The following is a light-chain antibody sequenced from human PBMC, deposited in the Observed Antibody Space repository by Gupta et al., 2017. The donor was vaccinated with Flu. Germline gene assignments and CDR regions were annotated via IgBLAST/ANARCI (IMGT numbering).Light chain of an antibody. V-gene: IGLV2-14*01. CDR3: CSYTASSNFVV. J-gene: IGLJ2*01. CDR1: STDVGGYNI. Sequence: SALTQPAPVSGSPGQSVTFSCPGTSTDVGGYNIVSCYQQHPGNAPKLIIYEVINRPSGVSYGFSGSKSCNTASLTISGLRHEDEADYYCCSYTASSNFVVFGRGTKLTVL. CDR2: EVI.